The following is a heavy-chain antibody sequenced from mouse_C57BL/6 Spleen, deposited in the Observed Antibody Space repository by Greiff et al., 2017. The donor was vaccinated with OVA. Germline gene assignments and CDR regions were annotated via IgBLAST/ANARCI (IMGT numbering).Heavy chain of an antibody. CDR1: GYTFTDYE. D-gene: IGHD2-1*01. V-gene: IGHV1-15*01. CDR3: TIIYYGNSQYYAMDY. Sequence: QVQLKQSGAELVRPGASVTLSCKASGYTFTDYEMHWVKQTPVHGLEWIGAIDPETGGTAYNQKFKDKAILTADKSSSTAYMELRSLTSEDSAVYYCTIIYYGNSQYYAMDYWGQGTSVTVSS. CDR2: IDPETGGT. J-gene: IGHJ4*01.